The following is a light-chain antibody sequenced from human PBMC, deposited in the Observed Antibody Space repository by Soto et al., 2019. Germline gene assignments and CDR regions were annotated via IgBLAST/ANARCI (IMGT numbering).Light chain of an antibody. V-gene: IGKV1-5*03. Sequence: DIQMTQSPSTLSASVGDRVTITCRASQSISSWLAWYQQKPGKAPKLLSYKASSLESGVPSRFSASGSGTEFTLTISSLQPDDFATYYCQQYNSYWTFGQGTKVELK. CDR3: QQYNSYWT. CDR1: QSISSW. J-gene: IGKJ1*01. CDR2: KAS.